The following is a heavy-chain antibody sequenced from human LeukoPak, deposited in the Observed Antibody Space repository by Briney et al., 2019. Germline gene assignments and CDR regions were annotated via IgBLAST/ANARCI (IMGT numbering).Heavy chain of an antibody. D-gene: IGHD6-19*01. Sequence: GASVKVSCKASGYTFTSYGISWVRQAPGQGLEWMGWISAYNGNTNYAQKLQGRVTMTTDTSTSTAYIELRSLRSDDTAVYYCARSASIAVAGPPFDYWGQGTLVTVSS. CDR1: GYTFTSYG. V-gene: IGHV1-18*01. J-gene: IGHJ4*02. CDR2: ISAYNGNT. CDR3: ARSASIAVAGPPFDY.